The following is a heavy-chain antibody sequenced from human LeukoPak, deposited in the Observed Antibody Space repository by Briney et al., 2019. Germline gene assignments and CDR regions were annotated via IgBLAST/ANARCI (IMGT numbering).Heavy chain of an antibody. V-gene: IGHV3-9*01. CDR2: ISWHSGTI. CDR1: GFTFSSYG. J-gene: IGHJ4*02. Sequence: PGGSLRLSCAASGFTFSSYGMHWVRQAPGKGLEWVSGISWHSGTIDYADSVKGRFTISRDNAKNSLYLQMNSLRAEDTALYYCSKSESGSYYRPLDYWGQGTLVTVSS. D-gene: IGHD1-26*01. CDR3: SKSESGSYYRPLDY.